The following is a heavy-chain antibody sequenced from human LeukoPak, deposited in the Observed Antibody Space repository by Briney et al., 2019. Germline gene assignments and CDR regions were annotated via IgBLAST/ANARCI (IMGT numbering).Heavy chain of an antibody. Sequence: GESLRLSCAASRFPFSTHSMHWVRQAPGKGLEWISYINGTGSTLYYADSVTDRFTIPRDNTRHSLYLQMNSLRAEDTAVYYCARDVEYFGPGSSYGGGVLDYWGQGILVTVSS. CDR3: ARDVEYFGPGSSYGGGVLDY. V-gene: IGHV3-48*01. J-gene: IGHJ4*02. D-gene: IGHD3-10*01. CDR2: INGTGSTL. CDR1: RFPFSTHS.